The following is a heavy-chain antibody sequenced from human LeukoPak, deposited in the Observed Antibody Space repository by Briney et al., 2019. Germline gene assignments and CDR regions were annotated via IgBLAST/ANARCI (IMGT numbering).Heavy chain of an antibody. CDR3: ARDGGYGMDV. D-gene: IGHD3-16*01. Sequence: GGSLRLSCAVSGFTFSSYAMSWVRQAPGKGLEWVSTISGSGGSTYYADSVKGRFTISRDNSKNTLYLQMNSLRAEDTAVYYCARDGGYGMDVWGQGTTVTVSS. V-gene: IGHV3-23*01. CDR2: ISGSGGST. CDR1: GFTFSSYA. J-gene: IGHJ6*02.